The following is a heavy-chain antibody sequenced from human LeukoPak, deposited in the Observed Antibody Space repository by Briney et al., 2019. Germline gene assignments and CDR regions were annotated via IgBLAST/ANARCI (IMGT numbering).Heavy chain of an antibody. CDR1: GVIFSNEA. CDR2: IWFDGSNK. CDR3: AKGSAAARPYYFDY. J-gene: IGHJ4*02. Sequence: PGRSLRLSCAASGVIFSNEAKHGVRQAPGKGLEWVAFIWFDGSNKHYADSVKGRFTISRDNSEDTLYLQMNSLRAEDTAVYYCAKGSAAARPYYFDYWGQGTLVTVSS. D-gene: IGHD6-6*01. V-gene: IGHV3-33*06.